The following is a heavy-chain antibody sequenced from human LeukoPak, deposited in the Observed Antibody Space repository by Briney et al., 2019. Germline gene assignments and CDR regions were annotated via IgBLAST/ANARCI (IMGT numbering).Heavy chain of an antibody. D-gene: IGHD1-26*01. Sequence: ASVKVSCKASGYTFTSYYMHWVRQAPGQGLEWMGIINPSGGSTSYAQKFQGRVTMTRDTSTSTVYMELSSLRSEDTAVYYCASSGDLMGSYSAFDIWGQGTMVTVSS. CDR2: INPSGGST. V-gene: IGHV1-46*01. CDR1: GYTFTSYY. J-gene: IGHJ3*02. CDR3: ASSGDLMGSYSAFDI.